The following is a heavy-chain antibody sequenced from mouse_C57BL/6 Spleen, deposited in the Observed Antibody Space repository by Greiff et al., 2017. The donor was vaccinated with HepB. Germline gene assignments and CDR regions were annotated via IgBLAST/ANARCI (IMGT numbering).Heavy chain of an antibody. CDR3: ERWRYYGSSYDWYFDV. CDR2: ISYSGST. CDR1: GYSITSYY. D-gene: IGHD1-1*01. V-gene: IGHV3-8*01. J-gene: IGHJ1*03. Sequence: EVQLVESGPGLAKPSQTLSLTCSVTGYSITSYYWNWIRKFPGNKLEYMGYISYSGSTYYNPSLKSRISKTRDTSKYQYYLQLNSVTTEDTDKYYCERWRYYGSSYDWYFDVWGTGTTVTVSS.